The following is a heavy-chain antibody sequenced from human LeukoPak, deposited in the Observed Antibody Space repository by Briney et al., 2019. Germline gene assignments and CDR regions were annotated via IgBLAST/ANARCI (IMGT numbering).Heavy chain of an antibody. D-gene: IGHD1-1*01. CDR3: ASLGN. J-gene: IGHJ4*02. CDR2: IKQDGSEK. Sequence: GGSLRLSCAASGFPFSSYWMNWVRQAPGKGLEWVANIKQDGSEKFHVDSVKGRFTISRDNAKNSLYLQMNSLRADDTAVYYCASLGNWGQGTLVTVSS. CDR1: GFPFSSYW. V-gene: IGHV3-7*01.